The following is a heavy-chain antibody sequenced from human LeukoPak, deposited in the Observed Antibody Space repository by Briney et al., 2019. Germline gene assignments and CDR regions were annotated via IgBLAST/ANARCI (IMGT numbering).Heavy chain of an antibody. D-gene: IGHD6-6*01. CDR3: ARLPTGSSLHY. CDR1: GLTFSSSW. CDR2: INSDGSST. V-gene: IGHV3-74*01. Sequence: PGGSLRLSCAASGLTFSSSWMHWVRQAPGKGLVWVSSINSDGSSTRYADSVKGRFTISRDNAKNTLYLQMNSLRAEDTAVYYCARLPTGSSLHYWGRGTLVTVSS. J-gene: IGHJ4*02.